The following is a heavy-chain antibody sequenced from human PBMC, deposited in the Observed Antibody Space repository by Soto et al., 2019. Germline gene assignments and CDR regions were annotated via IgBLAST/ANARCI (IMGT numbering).Heavy chain of an antibody. CDR3: AREMIPMIMGGMSAMDV. J-gene: IGHJ6*02. Sequence: ESGGGVVQPERSQRLSCTASKFTFASYVMHWVRHAPGAGLEWVALISFDGTHKYYADSVKGRFTISRDNSKNTRYLQMNSLRPEDTAVYYCAREMIPMIMGGMSAMDVWGQGTTVTVS. CDR2: ISFDGTHK. V-gene: IGHV3-30*04. CDR1: KFTFASYV. D-gene: IGHD3-22*01.